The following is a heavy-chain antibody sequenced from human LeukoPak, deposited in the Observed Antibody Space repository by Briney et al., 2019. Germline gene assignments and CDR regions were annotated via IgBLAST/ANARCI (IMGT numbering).Heavy chain of an antibody. CDR3: AQLGYCTSTSCYGEDYFDY. V-gene: IGHV3-30*02. CDR1: GFTFSSYG. CDR2: IRYDGSNK. D-gene: IGHD2-2*01. J-gene: IGHJ4*02. Sequence: GGSLRLSCAASGFTFSSYGMHWVRQAPGKGLEWVAFIRYDGSNKYYADSVKGRFTISRDNSKNTLYLQMNSLRAEDTAVYYCAQLGYCTSTSCYGEDYFDYWGQGTLVTVSS.